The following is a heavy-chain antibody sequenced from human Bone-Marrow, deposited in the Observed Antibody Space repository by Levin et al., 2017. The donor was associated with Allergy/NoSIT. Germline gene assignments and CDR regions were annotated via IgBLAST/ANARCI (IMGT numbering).Heavy chain of an antibody. Sequence: SQTLSLTCTVSGGSIPSNDYYWGWIRQPPGKGLEWIGTISYSGITSYNPSLKSRVTMSVDTSKNQFSLKLSSVTAADTAVYYCARDRRVVGATAVDYWGQGTLVTVSS. J-gene: IGHJ4*02. D-gene: IGHD1-26*01. CDR3: ARDRRVVGATAVDY. CDR2: ISYSGIT. V-gene: IGHV4-39*07. CDR1: GGSIPSNDYY.